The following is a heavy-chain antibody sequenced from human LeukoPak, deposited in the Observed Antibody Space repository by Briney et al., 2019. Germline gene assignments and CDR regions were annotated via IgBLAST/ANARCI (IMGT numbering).Heavy chain of an antibody. Sequence: GGSLRLSCAASGFTFSSYAMSWVRQAPGKGLEWVSAISGSGGSTYYADSVKGRFTISRDNFKNTLYLQMNSLRAEDTAVYYCAKEEISRAGDPAYGMDVSGQGTTVTVYS. J-gene: IGHJ6*02. D-gene: IGHD2-21*02. CDR2: ISGSGGST. V-gene: IGHV3-23*01. CDR3: AKEEISRAGDPAYGMDV. CDR1: GFTFSSYA.